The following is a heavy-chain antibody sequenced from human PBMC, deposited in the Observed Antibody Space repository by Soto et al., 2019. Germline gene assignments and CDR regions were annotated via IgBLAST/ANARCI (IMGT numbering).Heavy chain of an antibody. Sequence: QVQLVQSGAEVKKPGASVKVSCKASGYTFTSYDINWVRQATGQELEWMGGMNPNSGNTGYAQKFQGRVTMTRNTSISTAYMELSSLRSEDTAVDYCASDYSSSDWFDPWGQGTLVTVSS. CDR3: ASDYSSSDWFDP. V-gene: IGHV1-8*01. CDR2: MNPNSGNT. CDR1: GYTFTSYD. D-gene: IGHD6-6*01. J-gene: IGHJ5*02.